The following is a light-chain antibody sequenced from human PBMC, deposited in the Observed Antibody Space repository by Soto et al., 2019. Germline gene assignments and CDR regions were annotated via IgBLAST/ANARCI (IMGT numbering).Light chain of an antibody. CDR1: QSVSSS. V-gene: IGKV1-39*01. CDR3: QQSYSTLPIT. Sequence: EIEMTQSPSSLSASAGDRATLSCRASQSVSSSLLWYQQKPRKAPKLLIYAASTLKTGVPSRCSGSGSGTDFTLPISSRQQADFAAYYCQQSYSTLPITFGQGTRLEIK. J-gene: IGKJ5*01. CDR2: AAS.